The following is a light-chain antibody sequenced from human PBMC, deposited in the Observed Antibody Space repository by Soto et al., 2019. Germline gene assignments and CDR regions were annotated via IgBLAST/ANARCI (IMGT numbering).Light chain of an antibody. Sequence: QSALTQPASVSGSLGQSITISCTGTSSDIGGYNYVSWYQQHPGKAPKLMIYEVSNRPSGVSNRFSGSKSGNTASLTISGLQAEDEADYYCSSYTSSSTPARVFGGGTKLTVL. V-gene: IGLV2-14*01. CDR3: SSYTSSSTPARV. J-gene: IGLJ3*02. CDR2: EVS. CDR1: SSDIGGYNY.